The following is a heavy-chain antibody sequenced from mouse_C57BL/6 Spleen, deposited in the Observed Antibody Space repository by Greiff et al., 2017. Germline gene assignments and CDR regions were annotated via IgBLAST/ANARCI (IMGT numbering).Heavy chain of an antibody. D-gene: IGHD4-1*01. CDR3: VSGKRAWFAY. CDR2: IRSKSNNYAT. V-gene: IGHV10-1*01. Sequence: EVHLVESGGGLVQPKGSLKLSCAASGFSFNTYAMNWVRQAPGKGLEWVARIRSKSNNYATYYADSVKDRFTISRDDSESMLYLQMNNLKTEDTAMYYCVSGKRAWFAYWGQGTLVTVSA. CDR1: GFSFNTYA. J-gene: IGHJ3*01.